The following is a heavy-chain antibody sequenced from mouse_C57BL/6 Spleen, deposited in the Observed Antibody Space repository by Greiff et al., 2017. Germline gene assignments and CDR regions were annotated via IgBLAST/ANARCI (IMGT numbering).Heavy chain of an antibody. Sequence: VELVGSGGGLVKPGGSLKLSCAASGFTFSDSGMHWVLQAPEKGLEWVAYINSGSSTIYYADTVKGRFTISRDNAKNTLFLQMTSLRSEDTAMYYCARGYDGYYLYYYAMDYWGQGTSVTVSS. CDR2: INSGSSTI. D-gene: IGHD2-3*01. J-gene: IGHJ4*01. CDR1: GFTFSDSG. V-gene: IGHV5-17*01. CDR3: ARGYDGYYLYYYAMDY.